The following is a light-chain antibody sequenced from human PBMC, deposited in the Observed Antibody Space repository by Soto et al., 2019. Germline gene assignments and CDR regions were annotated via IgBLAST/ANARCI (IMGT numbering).Light chain of an antibody. CDR2: KAS. J-gene: IGKJ5*01. V-gene: IGKV1-5*03. CDR3: QQLNSYART. Sequence: IPMNQSPSTLPASVGDTVTITPRATQSISSWLAWYQQKTGKAPKLLIYKASSLESGVPSRLSGSGSGTELTLTISSLQPEDFATYYCQQLNSYARTFGQGTRVEIK. CDR1: QSISSW.